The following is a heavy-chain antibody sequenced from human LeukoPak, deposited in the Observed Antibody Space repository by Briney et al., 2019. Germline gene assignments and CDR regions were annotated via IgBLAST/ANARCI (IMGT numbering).Heavy chain of an antibody. J-gene: IGHJ5*02. CDR3: ARDELLNRNWFDP. Sequence: SETLSLTCTVSGGSISSYYWSWIRQPPGKGLEWIGNIYYGENTYYNPSLKSRVTISMDTSKNQFYLKLSSLTAADTAFYYCARDELLNRNWFDPWGQGTLVTVSS. V-gene: IGHV4-59*04. CDR2: IYYGENT. D-gene: IGHD3-10*01. CDR1: GGSISSYY.